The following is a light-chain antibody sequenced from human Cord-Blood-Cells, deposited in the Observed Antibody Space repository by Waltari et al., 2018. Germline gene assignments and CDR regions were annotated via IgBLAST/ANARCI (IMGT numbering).Light chain of an antibody. CDR2: ENS. CDR3: CTCASSWV. V-gene: IGLV2-23*01. CDR1: SSDVGSYNF. Sequence: QSALTQPASVSGSPGQSITISCTGTSSDVGSYNFVSWYQQHPGKAPKLMIYENSKRPSGISNRFSGSESRDTATLSVSGLQAEDEADYYCCTCASSWVFGGGTKLTVL. J-gene: IGLJ3*02.